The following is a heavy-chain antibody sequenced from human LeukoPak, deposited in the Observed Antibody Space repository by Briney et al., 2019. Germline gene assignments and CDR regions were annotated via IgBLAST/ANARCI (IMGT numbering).Heavy chain of an antibody. CDR1: GFTFSSYE. V-gene: IGHV3-48*03. J-gene: IGHJ6*03. CDR2: ISSSGSTT. CDR3: AGNLITSYYYYMDV. D-gene: IGHD1-14*01. Sequence: GGSLRLSCAASGFTFSSYEMNWVRQAPGKGLEWVSYISSSGSTTYYADSVKGRFTISRDNSKNTLYLQMNSLRAEDTAVYYCAGNLITSYYYYMDVWGKGTTVTISS.